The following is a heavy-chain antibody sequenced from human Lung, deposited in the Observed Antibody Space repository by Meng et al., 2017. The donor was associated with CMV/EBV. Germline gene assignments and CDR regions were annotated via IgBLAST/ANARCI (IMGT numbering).Heavy chain of an antibody. CDR1: GDIVSSNSAA. CDR2: TYYRSKWYH. Sequence: QVQMTQSGPGLVKPTHTLSLACAISGDIVSSNSAAWHWIRQSPSRGLGWLGRTYYRSKWYHEYAVSVKSRITISPDTPKNQFSLQLNSMTPEDTAVYYCARGINGGCGDWGQGTLVTVSS. J-gene: IGHJ4*02. CDR3: ARGINGGCGD. D-gene: IGHD4-23*01. V-gene: IGHV6-1*01.